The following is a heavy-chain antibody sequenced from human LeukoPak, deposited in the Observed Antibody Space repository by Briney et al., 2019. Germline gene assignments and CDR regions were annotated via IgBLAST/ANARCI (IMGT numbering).Heavy chain of an antibody. D-gene: IGHD7-27*01. Sequence: SETLSLTCTVSGGSISSYYWSWVRQPAGKGLEWIGRIYTSGSTDYNPSLKSRVTMSVDTSKNQFSLKLTSVTATDTAVYYCVRHAALGPFDYWGQGTLVTVSS. J-gene: IGHJ4*02. CDR2: IYTSGST. V-gene: IGHV4-4*07. CDR1: GGSISSYY. CDR3: VRHAALGPFDY.